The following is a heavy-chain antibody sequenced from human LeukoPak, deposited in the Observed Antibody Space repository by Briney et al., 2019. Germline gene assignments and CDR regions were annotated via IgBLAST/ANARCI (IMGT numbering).Heavy chain of an antibody. CDR3: ARVSSDSSGYFDY. CDR1: GGSISSYY. Sequence: SETLSLTCTVSGGSISSYYWSWIRQPPGKGLEWIGYIYYSGSTYYNPSLKSRVTISVDTSKNQFSLKLSSVTAADTAVYYCARVSSDSSGYFDYWGQGTLVTVSS. V-gene: IGHV4-59*08. J-gene: IGHJ4*02. D-gene: IGHD3-22*01. CDR2: IYYSGST.